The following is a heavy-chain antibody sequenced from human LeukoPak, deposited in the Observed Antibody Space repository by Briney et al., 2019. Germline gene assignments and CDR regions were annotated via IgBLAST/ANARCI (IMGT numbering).Heavy chain of an antibody. CDR2: MNPNSGNT. CDR1: GYTFTSYD. Sequence: GASVKVSCKASGYTFTSYDINWVRQATGQGLEWMGWMNPNSGNTGYAQKFQGRVTITRNTSISTAYMELSSLRSDDTAVYYCARDVPLSWYYYDSSGRYFDYWGQGTLVTVSS. V-gene: IGHV1-8*03. J-gene: IGHJ4*02. D-gene: IGHD3-22*01. CDR3: ARDVPLSWYYYDSSGRYFDY.